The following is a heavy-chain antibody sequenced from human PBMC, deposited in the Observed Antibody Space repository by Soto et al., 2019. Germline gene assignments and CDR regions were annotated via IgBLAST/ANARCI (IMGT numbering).Heavy chain of an antibody. CDR3: ARVVPGAEAWFGP. D-gene: IGHD2-2*01. CDR1: GYTFTSYY. Sequence: ASVKVSCKASGYTFTSYYIHWARQAPGQGLEWVGIINPSAGSTNYAQKFQGRVSMTTDTSTTTAYMELRSLRSDDTAVYYCARVVPGAEAWFGPWGQGTLVTVSS. CDR2: INPSAGST. J-gene: IGHJ5*02. V-gene: IGHV1-46*01.